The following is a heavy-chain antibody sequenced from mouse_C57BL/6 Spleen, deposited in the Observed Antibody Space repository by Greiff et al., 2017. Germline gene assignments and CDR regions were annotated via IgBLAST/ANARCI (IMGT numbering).Heavy chain of an antibody. CDR1: GYTFTSSG. Sequence: VQLQQSGAELARPGASVKLSCKASGYTFTSSGISWVKQRTGQGLEWIGEIYPRSGNTYYNEKFKGKATLTADKSSSTAYMELRSLTSEDSAVYFCARGGGSPDFGYWGQGTTLSVSS. V-gene: IGHV1-81*01. CDR3: ARGGGSPDFGY. D-gene: IGHD1-1*01. CDR2: IYPRSGNT. J-gene: IGHJ2*01.